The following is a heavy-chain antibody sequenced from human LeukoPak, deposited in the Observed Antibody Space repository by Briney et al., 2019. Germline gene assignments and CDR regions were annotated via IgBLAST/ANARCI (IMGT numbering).Heavy chain of an antibody. CDR2: IYTGGST. CDR1: GFTVNSNY. D-gene: IGHD6-6*01. V-gene: IGHV3-66*02. J-gene: IGHJ6*02. Sequence: GGSLRLSCAASGFTVNSNYMSWVRQAPRKGLEWVSLIYTGGSTYYADSVKGRFTISRDNSKNTLYLQMNSLRPEDTAVYYCARGFGKVAANVFGGYTMDVWGQGTTVTVSS. CDR3: ARGFGKVAANVFGGYTMDV.